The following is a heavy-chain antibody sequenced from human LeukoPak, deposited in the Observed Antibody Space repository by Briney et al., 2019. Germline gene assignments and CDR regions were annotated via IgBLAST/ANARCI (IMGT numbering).Heavy chain of an antibody. CDR1: GFTFSSYS. J-gene: IGHJ6*02. Sequence: GSLRLSCAASGFTFSSYSMNWVRQAPGKGLEWVSSISSSSSYIYYADSVKGRFTISRDNAKNSLYLQMNSLRAEDTAVYYCARESHYYDSSGYYGGYYYYGMDVWGQGTTVTVSS. V-gene: IGHV3-21*01. D-gene: IGHD3-22*01. CDR2: ISSSSSYI. CDR3: ARESHYYDSSGYYGGYYYYGMDV.